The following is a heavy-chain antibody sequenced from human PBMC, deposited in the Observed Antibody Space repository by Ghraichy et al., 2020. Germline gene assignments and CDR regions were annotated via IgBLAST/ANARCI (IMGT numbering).Heavy chain of an antibody. CDR2: ISYDGSNK. V-gene: IGHV3-30*18. J-gene: IGHJ4*02. CDR1: GFTFSSYG. D-gene: IGHD3-22*01. Sequence: GGSLRLSCAASGFTFSSYGMHWVRQAPGKGLEWVAVISYDGSNKYYADSVKGRFTISRDNSKNTLYLQMNSLRAEDTAVYYCAKDYAFHDSSGYWIDYWGQGTLVTVSS. CDR3: AKDYAFHDSSGYWIDY.